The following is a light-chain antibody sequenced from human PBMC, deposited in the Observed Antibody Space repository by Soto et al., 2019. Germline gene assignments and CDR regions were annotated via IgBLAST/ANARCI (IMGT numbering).Light chain of an antibody. J-gene: IGKJ2*01. Sequence: EIVLTQSPGTLSLSPGEGATLSCRASQSVTNNFLAWYQQKPGQSPRLLIYGASTRAAGVPDRFSGSGSGTDLTLIITSLEPEDFAVYDCQQYGRSPLLYTFGQGTKLGVK. V-gene: IGKV3-20*01. CDR3: QQYGRSPLLYT. CDR2: GAS. CDR1: QSVTNNF.